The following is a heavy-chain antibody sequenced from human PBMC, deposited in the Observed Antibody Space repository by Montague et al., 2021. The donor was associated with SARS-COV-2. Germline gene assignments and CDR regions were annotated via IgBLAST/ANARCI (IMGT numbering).Heavy chain of an antibody. CDR2: VNPNSANT. D-gene: IGHD3-16*02. CDR3: ARGRNFQSLFEYHYGMDV. Sequence: SVMVSCKASAYTFTSFDIHWVRQAPGQGLEWMGWVNPNSANTGYAQKFQGRVTMTRNIAVSTAYMELSSLRSEDTAVYYCARGRNFQSLFEYHYGMDVWGQGTTITVSS. V-gene: IGHV1-8*01. J-gene: IGHJ6*02. CDR1: AYTFTSFD.